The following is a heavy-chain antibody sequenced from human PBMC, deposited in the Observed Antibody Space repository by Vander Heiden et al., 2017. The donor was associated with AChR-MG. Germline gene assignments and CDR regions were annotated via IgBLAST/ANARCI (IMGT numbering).Heavy chain of an antibody. V-gene: IGHV1-8*01. D-gene: IGHD6-13*01. CDR1: GYTFPSYD. Sequence: QVQLVQSGAEVKKPGASVKVSCKASGYTFPSYDINWVRQATGQGLEWMGWMNPNSGNTGYAQKFQGRVTMTRNTSISTAYMELSSLRSEDTAVYYCARFHSSSWYTKTNLDYWGQGTLVTVSS. CDR2: MNPNSGNT. CDR3: ARFHSSSWYTKTNLDY. J-gene: IGHJ4*02.